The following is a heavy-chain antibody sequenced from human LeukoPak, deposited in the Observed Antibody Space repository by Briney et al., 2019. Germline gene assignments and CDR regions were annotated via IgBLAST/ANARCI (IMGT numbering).Heavy chain of an antibody. J-gene: IGHJ6*03. D-gene: IGHD6-19*01. CDR2: IYHSGST. Sequence: SETLSLTCSVSGASISSGSNYWGWIRQPPGKGLEWIGSIYHSGSTYYNPSLKSRVTISVDTSKNQFSLKLGSVTAADTAVYYCAREYSSGPNTVPAAEIYYYYYYYMDVWGKGTTVTVSS. V-gene: IGHV4-39*07. CDR1: GASISSGSNY. CDR3: AREYSSGPNTVPAAEIYYYYYYYMDV.